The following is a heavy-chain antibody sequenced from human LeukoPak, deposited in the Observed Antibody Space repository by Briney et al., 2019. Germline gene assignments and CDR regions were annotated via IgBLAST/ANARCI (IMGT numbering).Heavy chain of an antibody. CDR1: RDSVSSDSAD. CDR2: TYYRSQWYI. CDR3: ARGSGSYDTGSFSFVDN. D-gene: IGHD3-22*01. J-gene: IGHJ4*02. Sequence: SQTLSLTCAISRDSVSSDSADWNWTRQSPSRGLDWLGRTYYRSQWYIDYAVSVKTRITINPDTSRNQFSLELKSVTPEDTGVYYCARGSGSYDTGSFSFVDNWGQGTLVTVSS. V-gene: IGHV6-1*01.